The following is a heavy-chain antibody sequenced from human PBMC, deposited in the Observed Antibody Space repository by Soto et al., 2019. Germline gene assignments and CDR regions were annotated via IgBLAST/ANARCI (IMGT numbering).Heavy chain of an antibody. CDR3: VRGVTTWDAPAKTYFHS. V-gene: IGHV4-34*01. CDR2: INHSGRT. J-gene: IGHJ4*02. CDR1: GVSFSGYD. D-gene: IGHD3-22*01. Sequence: SETLSLTCAVYGVSFSGYDWTCIRHPPGKGLEWIGEINHSGRTNYNPSLKSRVAISVDTSKNQFSLKLRSVTAADTAIYYCVRGVTTWDAPAKTYFHSWGQGTLVTVSS.